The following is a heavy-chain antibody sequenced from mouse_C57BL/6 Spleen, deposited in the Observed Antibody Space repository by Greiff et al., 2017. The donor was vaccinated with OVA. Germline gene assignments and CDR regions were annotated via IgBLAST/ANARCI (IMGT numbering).Heavy chain of an antibody. CDR1: GYTFTDYE. V-gene: IGHV1-15*01. D-gene: IGHD4-1*01. CDR3: TRGISNWYYFDY. Sequence: VKLMESGAELVRPGASVTLSCKASGYTFTDYEMHWVKQTPVHGLEWIGAIDPETGGTAYNQKFKGKAILTADKSSSTAYMELRSLTSEDSAVYYCTRGISNWYYFDYWGQGTTLTVSS. CDR2: IDPETGGT. J-gene: IGHJ2*01.